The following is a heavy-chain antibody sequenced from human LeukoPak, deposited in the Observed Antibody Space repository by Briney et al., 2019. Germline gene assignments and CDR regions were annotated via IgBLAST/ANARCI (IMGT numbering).Heavy chain of an antibody. Sequence: SETLSLTCTVSGGSISSGSYYWSWIRQPAGKGLEWIGRIYTSGSTNYNPSLKSRVTIAVDTSKNQFYLKLSSVTAADTAVYYCARELTVVVTAYWYFDLWGRGTLVTVSS. CDR3: ARELTVVVTAYWYFDL. V-gene: IGHV4-61*02. CDR1: GGSISSGSYY. J-gene: IGHJ2*01. D-gene: IGHD2-21*02. CDR2: IYTSGST.